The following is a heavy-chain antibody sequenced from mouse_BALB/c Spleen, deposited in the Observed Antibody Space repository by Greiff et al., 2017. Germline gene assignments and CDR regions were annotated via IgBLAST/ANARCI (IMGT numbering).Heavy chain of an antibody. Sequence: EVKLQESGPGLVKPSQSLSLTCSVTGYSITSGYYWNWIRQFPGNTLEWMGYISYDGSNNYNPSLKNRISITRDTSKNQFFLKLNSVTTEDTATYYCASYGNYSYWYFDVWGAGTTVTVSS. J-gene: IGHJ1*01. CDR1: GYSITSGYY. D-gene: IGHD2-1*01. CDR2: ISYDGSN. V-gene: IGHV3-6*02. CDR3: ASYGNYSYWYFDV.